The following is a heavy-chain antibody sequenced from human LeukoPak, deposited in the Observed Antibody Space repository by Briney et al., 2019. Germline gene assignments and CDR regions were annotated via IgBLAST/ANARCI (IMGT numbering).Heavy chain of an antibody. J-gene: IGHJ4*02. D-gene: IGHD1-26*01. CDR2: IIPIFGTA. V-gene: IGHV1-69*05. Sequence: GSSVKVSCKASGGTFSSYAISWVRQAPGQGLEWMGGIIPIFGTANYAQKFQGRVTITTDESTSTAYMELSSLRSEDTAMYYCARSTVGATTDFDYWGQGTLVTVSS. CDR3: ARSTVGATTDFDY. CDR1: GGTFSSYA.